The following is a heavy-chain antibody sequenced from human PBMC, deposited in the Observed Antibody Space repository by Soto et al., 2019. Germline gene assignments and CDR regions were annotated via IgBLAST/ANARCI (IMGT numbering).Heavy chain of an antibody. CDR3: ALRPFSIIRGVIVGFDP. Sequence: SGPTLVNPTQTLTLTCTFSGFSLSTPGLGVGWIRQPPGKALEWLAIIYGDDDRRYSPSLKSRLTITKDTSKNQVVLTMTNMDPVDTATYYCALRPFSIIRGVIVGFDPWGQGTLVTVSS. CDR1: GFSLSTPGLG. J-gene: IGHJ5*02. V-gene: IGHV2-5*02. CDR2: IYGDDDR. D-gene: IGHD3-16*02.